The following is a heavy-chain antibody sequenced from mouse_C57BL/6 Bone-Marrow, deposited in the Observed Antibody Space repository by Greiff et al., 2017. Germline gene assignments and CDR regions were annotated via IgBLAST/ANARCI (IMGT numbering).Heavy chain of an antibody. Sequence: VQLQQSGAELVRPGASVTLSCKASGYTFTDYEMHWVKQTPVHGLEWIGAIDPETGGTAYNQKFKGKAILTADKSSSTAYMELRSLTSEDSAVYYCTRGGHDYDSSWCAYWGQGTLVTVSA. J-gene: IGHJ3*01. CDR3: TRGGHDYDSSWCAY. CDR2: IDPETGGT. CDR1: GYTFTDYE. V-gene: IGHV1-15*01. D-gene: IGHD2-4*01.